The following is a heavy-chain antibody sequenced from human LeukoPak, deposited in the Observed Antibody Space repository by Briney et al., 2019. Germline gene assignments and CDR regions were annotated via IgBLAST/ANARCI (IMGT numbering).Heavy chain of an antibody. CDR3: AKEGEPGVSVFGVVIPPGYYYYYMDV. D-gene: IGHD3-3*01. Sequence: ASVKVSCKASGYTFTSYHMHWVRQAPGQGLEWMGIINPSGGSTVYGQKFQGRVTITRDTSTSTVYMEVSRLRSEDTAVYYCAKEGEPGVSVFGVVIPPGYYYYYMDVWGKGTTVTVSS. CDR2: INPSGGST. V-gene: IGHV1-46*01. J-gene: IGHJ6*03. CDR1: GYTFTSYH.